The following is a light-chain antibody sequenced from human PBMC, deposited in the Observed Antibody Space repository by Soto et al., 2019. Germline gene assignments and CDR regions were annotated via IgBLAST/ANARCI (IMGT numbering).Light chain of an antibody. V-gene: IGLV2-11*01. CDR3: CSYAGSHVV. Sequence: QSALTQPRSVSGSPGQSVTISCTGTSSDVGGYNYVSWYQQHPGKAPKLMINDVSKRPSGVPDRFSGSKSGNTASLTISGLQAEDEADYYCCSYAGSHVVFGGWTKLAVL. J-gene: IGLJ2*01. CDR2: DVS. CDR1: SSDVGGYNY.